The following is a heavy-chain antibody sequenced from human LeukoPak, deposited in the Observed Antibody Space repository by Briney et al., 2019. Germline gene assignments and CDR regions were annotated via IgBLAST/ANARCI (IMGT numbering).Heavy chain of an antibody. CDR2: IIPIFGTA. CDR1: GGTFSSYA. V-gene: IGHV1-69*05. J-gene: IGHJ4*02. D-gene: IGHD2-2*02. CDR3: ARALGYCSSTSCYKRGYYFDY. Sequence: SVKVSCKASGGTFSSYAISWMRQAPGQGLEWMGGIIPIFGTANYAQKFQGRVTITTDESTSTAYMELSSLRSEDTAVYYCARALGYCSSTSCYKRGYYFDYWGQGTLVTVSS.